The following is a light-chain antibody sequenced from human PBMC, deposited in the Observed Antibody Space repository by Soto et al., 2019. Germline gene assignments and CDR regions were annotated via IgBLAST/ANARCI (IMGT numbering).Light chain of an antibody. V-gene: IGKV3-20*01. CDR2: GAS. J-gene: IGKJ2*01. CDR3: QQYGDSPPYT. CDR1: QSVSRSF. Sequence: EIVLTQSPGTLSLPPGERATLSCRASQSVSRSFLAWYQQKPGQAPRLLIYGASSRATGIPDRFSGSGSGTDFTLTISRLEPEDFAVYYCQQYGDSPPYTFGQGTRLGIK.